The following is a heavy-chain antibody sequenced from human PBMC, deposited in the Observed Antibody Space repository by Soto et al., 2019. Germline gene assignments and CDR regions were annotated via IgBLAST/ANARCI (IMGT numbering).Heavy chain of an antibody. CDR1: GYTFHNQG. CDR3: ARDPLWFGELSSFDY. V-gene: IGHV1-3*01. J-gene: IGHJ4*02. Sequence: ASVKVSCKASGYTFHNQGLHWVRQAPGHRLEWMGWINVGNGVTKYSQKFQGRVSISRDTSASTGYMELSSLTYEDTAVYYCARDPLWFGELSSFDYWGQGTLVTVSS. D-gene: IGHD3-10*01. CDR2: INVGNGVT.